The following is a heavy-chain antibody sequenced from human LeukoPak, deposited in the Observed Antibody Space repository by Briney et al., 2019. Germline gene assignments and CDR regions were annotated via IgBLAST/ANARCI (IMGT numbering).Heavy chain of an antibody. CDR2: INPNSGGT. V-gene: IGHV1-2*02. J-gene: IGHJ6*03. Sequence: ASVKVSCKASGYMFTAYYMHWVRQAPGQGPEWMGWINPNSGGTNYAQKFQGRVTMTEDTSTDTAYMELSSLRSEDTAVYYCATKVQSYSSSWFDYYYYMDVWGKGTTVTVSS. CDR3: ATKVQSYSSSWFDYYYYMDV. D-gene: IGHD6-6*01. CDR1: GYMFTAYY.